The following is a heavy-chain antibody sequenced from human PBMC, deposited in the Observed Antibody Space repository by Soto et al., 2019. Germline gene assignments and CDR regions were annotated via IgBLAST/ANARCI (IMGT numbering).Heavy chain of an antibody. CDR1: GFTFSSFF. D-gene: IGHD4-17*01. J-gene: IGHJ3*01. V-gene: IGHV3-23*01. CDR2: IGANGGGT. CDR3: ARGPNGDYLGAFDF. Sequence: EVQLLEPGGGLVQPGGSLRLSCAASGFTFSSFFMSWVRQAPGKGLDWVSGIGANGGGTYYADSVKGRFINSRDNSKNTLYLQMNRLRAEATGVYYCARGPNGDYLGAFDFWGQKTMVTVSS.